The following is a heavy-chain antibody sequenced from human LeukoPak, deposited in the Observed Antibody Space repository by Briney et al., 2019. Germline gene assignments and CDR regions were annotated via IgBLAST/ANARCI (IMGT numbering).Heavy chain of an antibody. Sequence: ASVKVSCKASGYIFTGYYMHWVRQAPGQGLEWMGWINPNSGGTNYAQKFQGRVTMTRDTSISTAYMELSRLRSDDTAVYYCARFGVVVHPYYFDYWGQGTLVTVSS. D-gene: IGHD3-22*01. J-gene: IGHJ4*02. CDR2: INPNSGGT. CDR1: GYIFTGYY. V-gene: IGHV1-2*02. CDR3: ARFGVVVHPYYFDY.